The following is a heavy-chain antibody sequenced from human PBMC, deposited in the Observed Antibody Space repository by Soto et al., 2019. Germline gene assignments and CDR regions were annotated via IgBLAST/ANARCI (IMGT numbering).Heavy chain of an antibody. V-gene: IGHV4-39*01. CDR3: ARQLVVWATVTTYYFDY. CDR2: IYYSGST. J-gene: IGHJ4*02. CDR1: GGSISRSRYY. Sequence: HSETLSLTCTVAGGSISRSRYYWGWIRQPPGKGLEWIGSIYYSGSTYYNPSLKSRVTISVDTSKNQFSLKLSSVTAADTAVYYCARQLVVWATVTTYYFDYWGQGTLVTVSS. D-gene: IGHD4-17*01.